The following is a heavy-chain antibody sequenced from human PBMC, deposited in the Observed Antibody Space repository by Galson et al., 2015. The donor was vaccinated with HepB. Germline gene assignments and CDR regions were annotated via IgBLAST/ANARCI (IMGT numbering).Heavy chain of an antibody. CDR1: GFSLSNARMG. J-gene: IGHJ5*02. CDR3: ARIPRQYGELWFDP. D-gene: IGHD1-1*01. CDR2: IFSNDEK. V-gene: IGHV2-26*01. Sequence: PALVKPTQTLTLTCTVSGFSLSNARMGVSWIRQPPGKALEWLAHIFSNDEKSYSTSLKSRLTISKDTSKSQVVLTMTNMDPVDTATYYCARIPRQYGELWFDPWGQGTWSPSPQ.